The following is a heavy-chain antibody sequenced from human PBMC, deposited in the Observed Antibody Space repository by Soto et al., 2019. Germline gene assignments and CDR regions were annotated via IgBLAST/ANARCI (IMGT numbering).Heavy chain of an antibody. CDR3: ARDPGLLWFGESHP. J-gene: IGHJ5*02. CDR2: IYYSGST. CDR1: GGSISSGGYY. V-gene: IGHV4-31*03. D-gene: IGHD3-10*01. Sequence: QVQLQESGPGLVKPSQTLSLTCTVSGGSISSGGYYWSWIRQHPGKGLEWIGYIYYSGSTYYNPSLKSRFTISVDTSKNQFSLKLGSVTAAYTAVYYCARDPGLLWFGESHPWGQGILVTVSS.